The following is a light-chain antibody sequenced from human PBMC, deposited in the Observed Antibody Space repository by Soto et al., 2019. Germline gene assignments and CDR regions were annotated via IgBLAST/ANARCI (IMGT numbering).Light chain of an antibody. V-gene: IGLV4-69*01. CDR2: LNSDGSH. CDR3: QTWDTGIRV. Sequence: QPVLTQSPSGSASLGASVKLTCTLSSGHSNYVIAWHQQQPEKGPRYLMKLNSDGSHSKGDGIPDRFSGSSSGAERYLTISSLQSEDEADYYCQTWDTGIRVFGGGTKVTVL. J-gene: IGLJ2*01. CDR1: SGHSNYV.